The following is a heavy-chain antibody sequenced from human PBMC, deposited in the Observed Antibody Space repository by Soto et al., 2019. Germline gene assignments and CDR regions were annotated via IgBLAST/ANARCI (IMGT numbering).Heavy chain of an antibody. CDR3: ARESVGERPLDY. D-gene: IGHD3-16*01. CDR2: INPSGIT. V-gene: IGHV4-4*07. CDR1: GASISNYF. J-gene: IGHJ4*02. Sequence: QVQLQESGPGLVKPSETLSLTCTVSGASISNYFWPWIRQPAGKGLEWIGRINPSGITNYNPSLKSRVTMSVDTSKNQFSLKLTSVTAADTAVYYCARESVGERPLDYWGQGTLVTVSS.